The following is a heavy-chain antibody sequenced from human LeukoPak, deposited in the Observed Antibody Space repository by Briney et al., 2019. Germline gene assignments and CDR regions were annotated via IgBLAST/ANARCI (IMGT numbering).Heavy chain of an antibody. CDR2: ISAYNGNT. D-gene: IGHD3-10*01. V-gene: IGHV1-18*01. CDR1: GYTFTSYG. J-gene: IGHJ6*02. CDR3: ARGSRWFGELSLYGMDV. Sequence: PGASVKVSCKASGYTFTSYGISWVRQAPGQGLEWMGWISAYNGNTNYAQKLQGRVTMTTDTSTSTAYMELRSLRSDDTAVYYCARGSRWFGELSLYGMDVWGQGTTVTVSS.